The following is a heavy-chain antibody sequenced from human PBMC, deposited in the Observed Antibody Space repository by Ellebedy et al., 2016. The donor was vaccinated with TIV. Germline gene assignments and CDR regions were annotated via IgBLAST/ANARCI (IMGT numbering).Heavy chain of an antibody. V-gene: IGHV3-7*01. CDR2: MKTDGSET. D-gene: IGHD3-3*01. CDR1: GFSFSNFW. CDR3: VGFGVFNL. Sequence: GGSLRLSCAAWGFSFSNFWMSWVRQAPGKGLEWVAHMKTDGSETYYVDSVKGRFTISRENAKNALFLQMDGLRVDDSAVYYCVGFGVFNLWGQGAPVTVSS. J-gene: IGHJ5*02.